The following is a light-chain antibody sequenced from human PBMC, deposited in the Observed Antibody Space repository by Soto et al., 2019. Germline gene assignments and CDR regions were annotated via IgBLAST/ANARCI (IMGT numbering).Light chain of an antibody. CDR1: ISDVGGYNY. J-gene: IGLJ3*02. V-gene: IGLV2-14*01. CDR2: EVS. Sequence: QSALTQPASVSGSPGQSITISCTGTISDVGGYNYVSWYQQHPGKAPKLMIYEVSNRPSGVSSRFSGSKSGNTASLTISGLQAADEADYYCSSYTSSSTRVFGGGTKLAVL. CDR3: SSYTSSSTRV.